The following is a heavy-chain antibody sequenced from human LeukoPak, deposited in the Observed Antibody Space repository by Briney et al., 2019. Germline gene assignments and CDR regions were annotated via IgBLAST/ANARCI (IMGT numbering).Heavy chain of an antibody. Sequence: PGGSLRLSCAASGFMFSSHGMHWVRQAPGKGLEWVAFIRHDGSNKYYADSVKGRFTISRDNSKNTMYLQMNSLRAEDTTVYYCAKFAYDSTGYYAGFDYWGQGTLVTVSS. D-gene: IGHD3-22*01. V-gene: IGHV3-30*02. CDR2: IRHDGSNK. J-gene: IGHJ4*02. CDR1: GFMFSSHG. CDR3: AKFAYDSTGYYAGFDY.